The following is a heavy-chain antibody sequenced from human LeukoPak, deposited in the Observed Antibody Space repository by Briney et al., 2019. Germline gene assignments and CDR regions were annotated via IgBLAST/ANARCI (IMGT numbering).Heavy chain of an antibody. J-gene: IGHJ4*02. CDR1: GFTFSSYW. Sequence: HPGGSLRLSCAASGFTFSSYWVNWVRQAPGKGLVWVSRIASDGSSTTYADSVKGRFSISRDNAKNTLYLQMNRLRVEDTAVYYCARGRPHGNDYWGQGTLVTVSS. V-gene: IGHV3-74*01. CDR2: IASDGSST. D-gene: IGHD4-23*01. CDR3: ARGRPHGNDY.